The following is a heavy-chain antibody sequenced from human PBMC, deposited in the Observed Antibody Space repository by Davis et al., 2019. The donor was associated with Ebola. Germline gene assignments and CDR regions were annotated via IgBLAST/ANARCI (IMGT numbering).Heavy chain of an antibody. CDR1: GASIGISTYY. Sequence: PSETLSLTCTVSGASIGISTYYWAWIRQPPGKGLAWIGAIHYSGIPYYNPSLKSRVTISVDSSEGQFSLRVSSVTAADTAVYYCGRHQEEDGSNPKPVDCWGQGTLVVVSS. V-gene: IGHV4-39*01. CDR2: IHYSGIP. CDR3: GRHQEEDGSNPKPVDC. J-gene: IGHJ4*02.